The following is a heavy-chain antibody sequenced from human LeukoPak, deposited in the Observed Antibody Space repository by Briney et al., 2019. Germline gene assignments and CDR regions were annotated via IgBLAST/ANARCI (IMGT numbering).Heavy chain of an antibody. CDR2: IYPGDSDT. V-gene: IGHV5-51*01. CDR3: ARQARGYCSSTSCYGGAYFDY. J-gene: IGHJ4*02. D-gene: IGHD2-2*01. Sequence: GESLKISCKGSGYSFTSYWIGWVRQMPGKGLEWMGIIYPGDSDTGYSPSFQGQVTISADKSISTAYLQWSSLKASDTAMYYCARQARGYCSSTSCYGGAYFDYWGQGTLVTVSS. CDR1: GYSFTSYW.